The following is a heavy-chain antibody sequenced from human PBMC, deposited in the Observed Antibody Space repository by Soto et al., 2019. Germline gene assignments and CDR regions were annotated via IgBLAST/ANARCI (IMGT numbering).Heavy chain of an antibody. D-gene: IGHD1-7*01. CDR3: ARRAGTSHHFDF. V-gene: IGHV1-18*01. J-gene: IGHJ4*02. CDR2: ISAYNANT. CDR1: GYTFTTYG. Sequence: QVHLVQTGAEVKKPGASVKVSCKASGYTFTTYGITWVRQAPGQGLEWMGWISAYNANTNYAQKFQGSVAMTTDTSTRTAYREMRSLRSDDTDVYYCARRAGTSHHFDFWGQGTQVTVSS.